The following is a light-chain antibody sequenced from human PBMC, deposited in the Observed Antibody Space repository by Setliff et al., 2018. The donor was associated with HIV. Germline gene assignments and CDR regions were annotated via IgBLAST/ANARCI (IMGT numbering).Light chain of an antibody. Sequence: QSALPQPPSVSGSPGQSITISCTGTSNDIGGFNYVSWYQQHPGKAPKLIIYDVSNRPSGVSDRFSGSKSANTASLTISGLQAEDEADYYCSSFTSSHTYVFATGTKVTVL. CDR2: DVS. V-gene: IGLV2-14*03. J-gene: IGLJ1*01. CDR3: SSFTSSHTYV. CDR1: SNDIGGFNY.